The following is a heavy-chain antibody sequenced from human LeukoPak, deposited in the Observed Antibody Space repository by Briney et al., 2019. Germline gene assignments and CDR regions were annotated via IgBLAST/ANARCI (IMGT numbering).Heavy chain of an antibody. Sequence: GGSLRLSCAASGFTFSSYGMHWVRQAPRKGLEWVAFIRYDGSNKYYADSVKGRFTISRDSSKNTLYLQMNSLRAEDTAVYYCAKWDVDTAMDADYWGQGTLVTVSS. J-gene: IGHJ4*02. CDR1: GFTFSSYG. V-gene: IGHV3-30*02. CDR2: IRYDGSNK. D-gene: IGHD5-18*01. CDR3: AKWDVDTAMDADY.